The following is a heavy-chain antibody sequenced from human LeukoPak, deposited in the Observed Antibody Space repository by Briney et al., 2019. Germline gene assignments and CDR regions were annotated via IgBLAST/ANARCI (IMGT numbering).Heavy chain of an antibody. D-gene: IGHD6-19*01. CDR2: INSDGSST. CDR1: GFTFSSYW. J-gene: IGHJ4*02. Sequence: HTGGSLRLSCAASGFTFSSYWMHWVRQAPGKGLVWVSRINSDGSSTSYADSAKGRFTISRDNAKNTLYLQMNSLRAEDTAVYYCASQPSESGWYVGGSEASDYWGQGTLVTVSS. CDR3: ASQPSESGWYVGGSEASDY. V-gene: IGHV3-74*01.